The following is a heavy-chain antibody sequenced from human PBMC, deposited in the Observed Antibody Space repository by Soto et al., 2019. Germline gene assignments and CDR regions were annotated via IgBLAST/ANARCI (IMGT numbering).Heavy chain of an antibody. D-gene: IGHD3-3*01. Sequence: ASVKVSCKASGYTFTSYDINWVRQATGQGLEWMGWMNPNSGNTGYAQKFQGRVTMTRNTSISTAYMELSSLRSEDTAVYYCARFGAYDFWSGPTGFYPWGQGTLVTVSS. CDR3: ARFGAYDFWSGPTGFYP. J-gene: IGHJ5*02. CDR1: GYTFTSYD. CDR2: MNPNSGNT. V-gene: IGHV1-8*01.